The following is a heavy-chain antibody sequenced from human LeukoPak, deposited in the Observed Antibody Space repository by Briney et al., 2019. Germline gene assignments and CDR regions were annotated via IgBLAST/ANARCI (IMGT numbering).Heavy chain of an antibody. CDR2: IYYSGST. D-gene: IGHD3-10*02. CDR3: ARDSRRDVRGFDY. Sequence: PSETLSLTCTVSGGSISSGGYYWSWIRQHPGKGLEWIGYIYYSGSTYYIPSLKSRLTISVDTSKNQFSLKLTSVTAADAAVYYRARDSRRDVRGFDYWGQGILVTVSS. J-gene: IGHJ4*02. V-gene: IGHV4-31*03. CDR1: GGSISSGGYY.